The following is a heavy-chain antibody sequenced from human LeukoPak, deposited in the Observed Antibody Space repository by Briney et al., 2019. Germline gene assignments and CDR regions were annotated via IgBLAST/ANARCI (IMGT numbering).Heavy chain of an antibody. CDR1: GFTFSSYD. V-gene: IGHV3-13*01. CDR3: ARSYYDFWSGYYTFDY. CDR2: IGTADDT. J-gene: IGHJ4*02. Sequence: GGSLRLSCAASGFTFSSYDMHWVRQATGKGLEWVSAIGTADDTYYPGSVKGRFTISRENAKNSLYLQVNSLRAGDTAVYYCARSYYDFWSGYYTFDYWGQGTLVTVSS. D-gene: IGHD3-3*01.